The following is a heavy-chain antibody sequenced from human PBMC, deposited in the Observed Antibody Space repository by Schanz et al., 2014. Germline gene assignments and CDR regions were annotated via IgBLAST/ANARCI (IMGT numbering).Heavy chain of an antibody. CDR2: ISDSGDTA. J-gene: IGHJ4*02. Sequence: EVQLVESGGGLVEPGGSLRLSCASSGFSFTTYAMSCVRQAPGKGLEWVSLISDSGDTAYYADSVKGRFTISRDNFKGALYLQMSSLRAEDTAVYYCAKSLESCPGGRCSRGYFDYWGQGTLVTVSS. D-gene: IGHD2-8*02. CDR3: AKSLESCPGGRCSRGYFDY. V-gene: IGHV3-23*04. CDR1: GFSFTTYA.